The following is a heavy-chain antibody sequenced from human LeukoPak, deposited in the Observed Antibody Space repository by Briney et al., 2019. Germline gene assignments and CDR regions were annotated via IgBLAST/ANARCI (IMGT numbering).Heavy chain of an antibody. CDR3: ARDVRLTAPFDY. J-gene: IGHJ4*02. CDR1: GFTFSSYS. D-gene: IGHD4/OR15-4a*01. V-gene: IGHV3-21*01. CDR2: ISSSSSYI. Sequence: PGGSLRLSCAASGFTFSSYSMNWVRQAPGKALEWVSSISSSSSYIYYADSVKGRFTTSRDNAKNSLYLQMNSLRAEDTAVYYCARDVRLTAPFDYWGQGTLVTVSS.